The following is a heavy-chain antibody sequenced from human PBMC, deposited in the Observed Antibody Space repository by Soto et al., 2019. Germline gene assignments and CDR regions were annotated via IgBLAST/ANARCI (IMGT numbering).Heavy chain of an antibody. J-gene: IGHJ4*02. V-gene: IGHV4-61*01. CDR2: IYYSGST. D-gene: IGHD3-3*01. Sequence: SETLSLTCTVSGGSVSSGSYYWSWIRQPPGKGLEWFGYIYYSGSTNYNPSLKSRVTISVDTSKNQFSLKLSSVTAADTAVYYCARAETITIFGVVPGPDYWGQGTLVTVSS. CDR3: ARAETITIFGVVPGPDY. CDR1: GGSVSSGSYY.